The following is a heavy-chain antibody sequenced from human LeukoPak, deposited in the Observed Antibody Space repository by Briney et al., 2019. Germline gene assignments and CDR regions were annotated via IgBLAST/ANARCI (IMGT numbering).Heavy chain of an antibody. CDR3: ATGDGYNSFDY. CDR2: IYTSGST. Sequence: ETLSLTCTVSGGSFSSYYWSWIRQPAGKGLEWSGRIYTSGSTNYNSSLKSRVTMSVDTSKNQVSLKLSSVTAADTAVYYCATGDGYNSFDYWGQGTLVTVSS. D-gene: IGHD5-24*01. CDR1: GGSFSSYY. J-gene: IGHJ4*02. V-gene: IGHV4-4*07.